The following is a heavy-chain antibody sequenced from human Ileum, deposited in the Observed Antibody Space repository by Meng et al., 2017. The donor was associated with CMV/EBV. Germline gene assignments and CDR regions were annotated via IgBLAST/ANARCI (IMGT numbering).Heavy chain of an antibody. CDR1: GFTFDDYA. Sequence: GESLKISCADSGFTFDDYAMHWARPAPGKGLEWVSHISWDGIDTYYADSVKGRFTVSRDNSKNYLYLQMHSLRVEDTDFYYCARADSDIAMGVYYFHSWSQGTLVTVSS. CDR2: ISWDGIDT. V-gene: IGHV3-43D*03. CDR3: ARADSDIAMGVYYFHS. D-gene: IGHD5-18*01. J-gene: IGHJ4*02.